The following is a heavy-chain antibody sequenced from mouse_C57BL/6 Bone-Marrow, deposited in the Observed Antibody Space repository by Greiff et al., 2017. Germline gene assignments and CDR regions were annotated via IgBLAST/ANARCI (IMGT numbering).Heavy chain of an antibody. V-gene: IGHV1-58*01. CDR1: GYTFTSYG. CDR2: IYIGNGYT. Sequence: EVKLMESVAELVRPGSSVKMSCKTSGYTFTSYGINWVKQRPGQGLEWIGYIYIGNGYTEYNEKFKGKATLTSDTSSSTAYMQLSSLTSEDSAIYFCEFITTVVATKKFDDWGQGTTLTVSS. D-gene: IGHD1-1*01. J-gene: IGHJ2*01. CDR3: EFITTVVATKKFDD.